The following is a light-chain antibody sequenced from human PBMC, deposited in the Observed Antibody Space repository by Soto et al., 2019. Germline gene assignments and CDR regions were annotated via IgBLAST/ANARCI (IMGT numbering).Light chain of an antibody. J-gene: IGLJ2*01. CDR1: SSDVGGYNY. CDR2: DVS. Sequence: QSALTQPASVSGSPGQSITISCTGTSSDVGGYNYVSWYQQHPGKAPKLMIYDVSNRPSGVSNRFSGSKSGNTASLTISGLQAEDEADYYCSSYTIISTVVFGGGTKVTVL. V-gene: IGLV2-14*01. CDR3: SSYTIISTVV.